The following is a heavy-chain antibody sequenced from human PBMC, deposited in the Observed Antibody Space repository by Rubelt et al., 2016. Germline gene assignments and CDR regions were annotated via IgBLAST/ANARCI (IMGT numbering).Heavy chain of an antibody. D-gene: IGHD6-19*01. CDR2: IYTSGST. CDR3: ARTSSGWYGHFDD. J-gene: IGHJ4*02. V-gene: IGHV4-4*07. Sequence: QVQLQESGPGLVKPSETLSLTCTVSGGSITSYYWSWIRQPAGKGLEWIGRIYTSGSTNYNPSLKSRVTMSVDTSKNQFYLKRGSVSAADTAVYYWARTSSGWYGHFDDWGQGTLVTVSS. CDR1: GGSITSYY.